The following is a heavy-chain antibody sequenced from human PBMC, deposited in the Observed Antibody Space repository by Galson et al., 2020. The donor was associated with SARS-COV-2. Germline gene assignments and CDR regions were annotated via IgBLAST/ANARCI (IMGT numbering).Heavy chain of an antibody. D-gene: IGHD3-3*01. CDR2: ISYDGSNK. V-gene: IGHV3-30*18. CDR1: GFTFSSYG. CDR3: AKDAYYDLWSGEPGKDY. Sequence: GESLKISCAASGFTFSSYGMHWVRQAPGKGLEWVTVISYDGSNKYYADSVKGRYTISRDNSKNTLYLQMNSLRAEDTAVYYCAKDAYYDLWSGEPGKDYWGQGTLVTVSS. J-gene: IGHJ4*02.